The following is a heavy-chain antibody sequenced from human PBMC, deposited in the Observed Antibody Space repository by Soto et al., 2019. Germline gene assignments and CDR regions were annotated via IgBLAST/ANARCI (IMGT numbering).Heavy chain of an antibody. V-gene: IGHV6-1*01. J-gene: IGHJ4*02. CDR3: ARMSDRTFAF. CDR1: GDSVSSNDAA. CDR2: TYYRSKWYN. Sequence: PSQTLSLTCAISGDSVSSNDAAWEWIRQSPTRGLEWLGRTYYRSKWYNEYTVPLRSRIIINADASRNQFSLHLSSVTPEDTAVYYCARMSDRTFAFWGTEILVTLSS. D-gene: IGHD3-22*01.